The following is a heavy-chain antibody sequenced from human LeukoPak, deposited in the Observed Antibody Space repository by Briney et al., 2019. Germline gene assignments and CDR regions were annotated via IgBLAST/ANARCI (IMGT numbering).Heavy chain of an antibody. CDR2: INTNTGGT. Sequence: GASVKVSCKPSGYTFTAYYMHWVRQAPGQGPEWMGWINTNTGGTYYAQGFQGRVTMTRDTSISTAYMELSSLTSDDTAMYYCARGAGSGIAARHDWWGQGTLVTVSS. D-gene: IGHD6-6*01. J-gene: IGHJ4*02. CDR3: ARGAGSGIAARHDW. CDR1: GYTFTAYY. V-gene: IGHV1-2*02.